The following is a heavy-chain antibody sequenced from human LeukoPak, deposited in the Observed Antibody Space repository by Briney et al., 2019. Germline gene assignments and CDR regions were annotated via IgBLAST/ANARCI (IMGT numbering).Heavy chain of an antibody. D-gene: IGHD4-17*01. J-gene: IGHJ4*02. Sequence: GGSLRLSCAASGFNFSGSPMHWVRQASGKGLEWVGRIRSKANNYATVYSESVKGRFTISRDDSKNTAYLQMNSLKTEDTAVYYCTPFTVTKDYWGQGTLVTVSS. CDR3: TPFTVTKDY. CDR2: IRSKANNYAT. CDR1: GFNFSGSP. V-gene: IGHV3-73*01.